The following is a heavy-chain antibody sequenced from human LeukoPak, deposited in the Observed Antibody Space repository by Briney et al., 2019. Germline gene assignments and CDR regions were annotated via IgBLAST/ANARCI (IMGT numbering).Heavy chain of an antibody. Sequence: GGSLRLSCAASGFTFSSYAMHWVRQAPGKGLEWVAVISYDGSNKYYADSVKGRFTISRDNSKNSLSLQMNSLRAEDTAVYYCASHPYYFDYWGREPWSPSPQ. CDR1: GFTFSSYA. J-gene: IGHJ4*02. V-gene: IGHV3-30*04. CDR3: ASHPYYFDY. CDR2: ISYDGSNK.